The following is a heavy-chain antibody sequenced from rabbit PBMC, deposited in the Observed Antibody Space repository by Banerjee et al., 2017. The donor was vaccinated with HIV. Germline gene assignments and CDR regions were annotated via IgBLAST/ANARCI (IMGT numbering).Heavy chain of an antibody. Sequence: QSLEESGGDLVKPGASLTLTCTASGFSFSSTDYMCWVRQAPGKGLEWIACINTSSGSTVYATWAKGRFTISRTSSTTVALQMTSLTAADTATYFCARSYAGKAMTSLNLWGPGTLVTVS. J-gene: IGHJ4*01. V-gene: IGHV1S40*01. CDR1: GFSFSSTDY. CDR2: INTSSGST. D-gene: IGHD4-2*01. CDR3: ARSYAGKAMTSLNL.